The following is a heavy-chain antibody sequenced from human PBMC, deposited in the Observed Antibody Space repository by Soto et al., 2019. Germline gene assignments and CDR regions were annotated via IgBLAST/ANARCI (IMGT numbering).Heavy chain of an antibody. D-gene: IGHD2-15*01. Sequence: SETLSLTCAVYGGSFSGYYWSWIRQPPGKGLEWIGEINHSGSTNYNPSLKSRVTISVDTSKNQFSLKLSSVTAADTAVYYCARGNSDIVVVVAASYGMDVWGQGTTVTVSS. CDR3: ARGNSDIVVVVAASYGMDV. CDR1: GGSFSGYY. CDR2: INHSGST. V-gene: IGHV4-34*01. J-gene: IGHJ6*02.